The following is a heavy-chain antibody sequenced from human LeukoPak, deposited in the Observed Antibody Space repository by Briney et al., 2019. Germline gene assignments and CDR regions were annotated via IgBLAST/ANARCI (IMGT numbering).Heavy chain of an antibody. CDR3: ARSSGYETDSNYYFDY. J-gene: IGHJ4*02. V-gene: IGHV1-3*01. Sequence: ASVKVSCKASGYTFTSYAMHWVRQAPGQRLEWMGWINAGNGNTKYSQKFQGRVTITRDTSASTAYMELSSLRSEDTAVYYCARSSGYETDSNYYFDYWGQGTLVTVSS. CDR1: GYTFTSYA. D-gene: IGHD5-12*01. CDR2: INAGNGNT.